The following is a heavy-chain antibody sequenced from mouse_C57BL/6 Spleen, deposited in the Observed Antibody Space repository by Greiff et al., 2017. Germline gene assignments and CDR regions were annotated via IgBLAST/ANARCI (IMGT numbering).Heavy chain of an antibody. CDR1: GYTFTSYW. V-gene: IGHV1-59*01. CDR2: IDPSDSYT. Sequence: QVQLQQPGAELVRPGTSVKLSCKASGYTFTSYWMHWVKQRPGQGLEWIGVIDPSDSYTNYNQKFKGKATLTVDTSSSTAYMQLSSLTSEDSAVYYCARYQYGGSSPAWFAYWGQGTLVTVSA. D-gene: IGHD1-1*01. J-gene: IGHJ3*01. CDR3: ARYQYGGSSPAWFAY.